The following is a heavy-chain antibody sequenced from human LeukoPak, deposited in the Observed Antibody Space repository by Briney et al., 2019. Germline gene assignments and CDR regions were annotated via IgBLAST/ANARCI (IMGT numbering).Heavy chain of an antibody. CDR2: ISPYNGNT. J-gene: IGHJ4*02. Sequence: ASVKVSCKASGYTFITYGVNWVRQAPGQGLEWMGWISPYNGNTNYAQKLQGRVTMTTDTSTNTAYMDLRSLRSDDTAVYYCARGVPGDSYLDSWGQGTLVTVSS. CDR1: GYTFITYG. CDR3: ARGVPGDSYLDS. V-gene: IGHV1-18*01. D-gene: IGHD3-16*01.